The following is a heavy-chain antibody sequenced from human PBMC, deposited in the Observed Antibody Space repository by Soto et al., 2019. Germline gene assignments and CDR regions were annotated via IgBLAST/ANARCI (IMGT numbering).Heavy chain of an antibody. CDR2: ISSRSSTI. CDR1: GFTFINYN. V-gene: IGHV3-48*02. J-gene: IGHJ6*02. Sequence: WGSLRLSCAASGFTFINYNMNWVRQAPGKGLEWVSYISSRSSTIYYADSVKGRFTISRDNAKNSLYLQMNSLRDEDTAVYYCARDCGKGYGMDVWGQGTTVTV. CDR3: ARDCGKGYGMDV.